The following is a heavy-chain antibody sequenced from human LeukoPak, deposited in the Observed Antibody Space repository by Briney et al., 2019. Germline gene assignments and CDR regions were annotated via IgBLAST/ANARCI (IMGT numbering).Heavy chain of an antibody. CDR3: AKDSRRYSGYDLNWSDP. CDR2: IRYDGSNK. V-gene: IGHV3-30*02. J-gene: IGHJ5*02. Sequence: PGGSLRLSCAASGFTFSSYGMHWVRQAPGKGLEWVAFIRYDGSNKYYADSVKGRFTISRDNSKNTLYLQMNSLRAEDTAVYYCAKDSRRYSGYDLNWSDPWGQGTLVTVSS. CDR1: GFTFSSYG. D-gene: IGHD5-12*01.